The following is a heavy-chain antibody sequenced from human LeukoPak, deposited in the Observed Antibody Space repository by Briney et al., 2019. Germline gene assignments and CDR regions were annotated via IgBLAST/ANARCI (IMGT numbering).Heavy chain of an antibody. Sequence: PGRSLRLSCTASGFTIGDYAMSWFRQAPGKGLEWVGFIGSKAYGGTTEYAASVKGRFTISRDDSKSIAYLQMNSLKTEDTAVYYCTRDPKTWYSGYLDYWGQGTLVTVCS. CDR2: IGSKAYGGTT. CDR3: TRDPKTWYSGYLDY. CDR1: GFTIGDYA. J-gene: IGHJ4*02. D-gene: IGHD1-26*01. V-gene: IGHV3-49*03.